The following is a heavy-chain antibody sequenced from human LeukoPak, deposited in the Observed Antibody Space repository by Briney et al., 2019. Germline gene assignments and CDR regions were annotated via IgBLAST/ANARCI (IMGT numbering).Heavy chain of an antibody. CDR3: ARNRHFDY. V-gene: IGHV4-34*12. CDR1: GRPLSVYY. CDR2: IIHSGST. J-gene: IGHJ4*02. D-gene: IGHD1-14*01. Sequence: SETLSLTCAVYGRPLSVYYWGWIREPPRKGLEWIGEIIHSGSTNYNPSLKSRVTISVDTSKNQFSLKLSSVTAADTAVYYCARNRHFDYWGQGTLVTVSS.